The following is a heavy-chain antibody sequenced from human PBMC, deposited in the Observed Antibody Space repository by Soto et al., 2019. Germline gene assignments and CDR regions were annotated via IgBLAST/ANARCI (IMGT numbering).Heavy chain of an antibody. J-gene: IGHJ4*02. Sequence: QVQLVESGGGVVQPGRSLRLSCAASGFTFSSYGMHWVRQAPGKGLEWVAVIWYDGSNKYYADSVKGRFTISRDNSKNTLYLQMNSLRAEDTAVYYCARDDSSGYYCYWGQGTLVTVSS. CDR2: IWYDGSNK. D-gene: IGHD3-22*01. CDR1: GFTFSSYG. V-gene: IGHV3-33*01. CDR3: ARDDSSGYYCY.